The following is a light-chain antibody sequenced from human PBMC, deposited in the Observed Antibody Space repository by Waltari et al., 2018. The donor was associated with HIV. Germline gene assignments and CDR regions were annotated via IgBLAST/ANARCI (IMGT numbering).Light chain of an antibody. Sequence: QSALTQPPSPSGSPGQSVTLSCTGTSSDVGGYNYVSWYQHHPGKAPTLMTYEVSERPSGVPVRFSGSKSGNMASLSVSGLQAEDEADYYCSAYVGSNEWVFGGGTKLTVL. V-gene: IGLV2-8*01. CDR1: SSDVGGYNY. CDR2: EVS. CDR3: SAYVGSNEWV. J-gene: IGLJ3*02.